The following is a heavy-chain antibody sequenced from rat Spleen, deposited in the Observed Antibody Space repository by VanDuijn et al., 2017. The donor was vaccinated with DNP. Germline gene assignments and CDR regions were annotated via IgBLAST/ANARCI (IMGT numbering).Heavy chain of an antibody. D-gene: IGHD1-4*01. V-gene: IGHV5-31*01. J-gene: IGHJ4*01. CDR1: GFNFNDYW. CDR2: ITSGSGTT. Sequence: EVNLVESGGGLVQPGRSVKLSCAASGFNFNDYWMGWVRQAPGKGLEWIASITSGSGTTSYPDSVKGRFTISRDDAKDTLSLQMNSLRSEDTATYYCATRPGYAMDAWGQGTSVTVSS. CDR3: ATRPGYAMDA.